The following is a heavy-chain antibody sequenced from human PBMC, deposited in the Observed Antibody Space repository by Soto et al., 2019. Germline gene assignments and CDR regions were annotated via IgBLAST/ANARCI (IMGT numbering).Heavy chain of an antibody. CDR2: IIPHFPTP. Sequence: QVQLVQSGAEVKKPGSSVKVSCKASGGTFRSYGFTWVRQARGQGLEWMGGIIPHFPTPTYAPKFQDRLTITADDSTKPAYMELSSLRSEDTAVYYCAREGTSIVGSTYDYYYGLDVWGQGTTVIVSS. V-gene: IGHV1-69*01. J-gene: IGHJ6*02. CDR1: GGTFRSYG. CDR3: AREGTSIVGSTYDYYYGLDV. D-gene: IGHD1-26*01.